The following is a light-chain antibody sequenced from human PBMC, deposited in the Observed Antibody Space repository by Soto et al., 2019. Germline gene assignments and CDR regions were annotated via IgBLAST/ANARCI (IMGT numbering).Light chain of an antibody. J-gene: IGLJ3*02. CDR3: QTWGTGFWV. CDR1: SGHSSYD. CDR2: LNSDGSH. Sequence: QLVLTQSPSASASLGASVKLTCTLSSGHSSYDIEWHQQQPEKGPRYLMKLNSDGSHSKGDGIPDRFSGSSSGAERYLTISSLQSEDEADYYCQTWGTGFWVFGGGTKLTVL. V-gene: IGLV4-69*01.